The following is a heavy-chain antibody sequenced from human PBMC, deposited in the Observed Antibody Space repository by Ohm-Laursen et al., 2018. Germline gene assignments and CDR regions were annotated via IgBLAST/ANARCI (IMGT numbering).Heavy chain of an antibody. J-gene: IGHJ4*02. CDR1: GGTFSSYA. CDR2: IIPIFGTA. Sequence: VKISCKASGGTFSSYAISWVRQAPGQGLEWMGGIIPIFGTANYAQKFQGRVTITADKSTSTAYMELSSLRSEDTAVYYCARDLLGYCSSTSCESDYWGQGTLVTVSS. CDR3: ARDLLGYCSSTSCESDY. D-gene: IGHD2-2*01. V-gene: IGHV1-69*13.